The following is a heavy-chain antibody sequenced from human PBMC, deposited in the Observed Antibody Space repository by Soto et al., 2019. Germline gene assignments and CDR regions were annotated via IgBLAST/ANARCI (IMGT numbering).Heavy chain of an antibody. Sequence: GPGVKKPEASVKVSCKTSGYTFTSSGISWVRQAPGQGPEWMGWISGHNGVTNFAQNFQDRVTLTIDSSTTTAYMEVRSLSFADTAIYYCARDQGGYGIFDDWGQGTLVTVSS. CDR3: ARDQGGYGIFDD. CDR2: ISGHNGVT. CDR1: GYTFTSSG. V-gene: IGHV1-18*04. D-gene: IGHD5-12*01. J-gene: IGHJ4*02.